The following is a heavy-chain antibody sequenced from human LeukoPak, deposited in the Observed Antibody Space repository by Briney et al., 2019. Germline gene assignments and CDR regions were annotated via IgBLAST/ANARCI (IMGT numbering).Heavy chain of an antibody. V-gene: IGHV1-2*02. CDR3: ARDGGQVGATGPFDY. CDR2: INRNSGDA. J-gene: IGHJ4*02. D-gene: IGHD1-26*01. Sequence: ASVKVSCKASGYTFTGYYIHWVRQAPGQRLEWMGWINRNSGDANYAQKFQGRVTMTRDTYISTAYMELSRLRSDDTAVYYCARDGGQVGATGPFDYWGQGTLVTVSS. CDR1: GYTFTGYY.